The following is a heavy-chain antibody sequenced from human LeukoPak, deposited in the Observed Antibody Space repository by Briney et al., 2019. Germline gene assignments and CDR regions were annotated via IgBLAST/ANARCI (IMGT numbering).Heavy chain of an antibody. CDR3: ARSRGYGVTGGMDV. Sequence: GGSLWLSCAASEFTVSSTYMSWVRQAPGKGLGWVSVIYSDGSTYYADSVKGRYSISRDNSKNMLYLQMNSLRADDTAVYYCARSRGYGVTGGMDVWGQGTTVTVSS. J-gene: IGHJ6*02. V-gene: IGHV3-53*01. CDR2: IYSDGST. CDR1: EFTVSSTY. D-gene: IGHD6-25*01.